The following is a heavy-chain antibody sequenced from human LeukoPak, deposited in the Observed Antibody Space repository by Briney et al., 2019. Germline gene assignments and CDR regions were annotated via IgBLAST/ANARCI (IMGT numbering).Heavy chain of an antibody. CDR2: IYYSGST. CDR3: ARHSSSWYRVNFDY. V-gene: IGHV4-59*01. J-gene: IGHJ4*02. CDR1: GGSISSYY. D-gene: IGHD6-13*01. Sequence: SETLSLTCTVSGGSISSYYWSWIRQPPGKGLEWIGYIYYSGSTNYNPSLKSRVTISVDTSKNQFSLKLSSVTAADTAVYYCARHSSSWYRVNFDYWGQGTLVTVSS.